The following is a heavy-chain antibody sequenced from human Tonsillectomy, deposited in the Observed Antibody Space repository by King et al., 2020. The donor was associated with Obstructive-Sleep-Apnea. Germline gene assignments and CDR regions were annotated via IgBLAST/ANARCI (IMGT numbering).Heavy chain of an antibody. CDR3: ARGESLGRYQPA. CDR1: GFTFSSYW. J-gene: IGHJ5*02. Sequence: VQLVESGGGLVQPGGSLRLSCAASGFTFSSYWMHWVRQAPVKGLVWVSRINSDGSSTSYADSVKGRFTISRDNAKNTLYLQMNSLRAEDTAVYYCARGESLGRYQPAWGQGTLVTVSS. CDR2: INSDGSST. V-gene: IGHV3-74*01. D-gene: IGHD2-2*01.